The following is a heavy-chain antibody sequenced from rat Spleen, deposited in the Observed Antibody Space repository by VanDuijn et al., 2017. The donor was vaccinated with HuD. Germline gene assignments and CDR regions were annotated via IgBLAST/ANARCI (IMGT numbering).Heavy chain of an antibody. CDR1: GFTFSNYD. V-gene: IGHV5-27*01. J-gene: IGHJ3*01. CDR2: ISTGGGST. CDR3: ARDGGY. Sequence: EVQLVESGGGLVQPGRSLKLSCAASGFTFSNYDMAWVRQAPTKGLEWVAYISTGGGSTYSPDSVKGRFTISRDNAKSTLYLQMNSLRSEDTATYYCARDGGYWGQGTLVTVSS.